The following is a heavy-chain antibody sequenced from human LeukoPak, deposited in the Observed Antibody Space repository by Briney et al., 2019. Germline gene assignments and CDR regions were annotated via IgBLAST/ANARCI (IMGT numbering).Heavy chain of an antibody. CDR3: AIRITMVRGPPDY. CDR2: IYYSGST. J-gene: IGHJ4*02. V-gene: IGHV4-39*07. D-gene: IGHD3-10*01. Sequence: SETLSLTCTVSGGSISSSSYYWGWLRQPPGKGLEWLGSIYYSGSTYYNPSLKSRVTISVDSSKNQFSLKLSSVTAADTAVYYCAIRITMVRGPPDYWGQGTLVTVSS. CDR1: GGSISSSSYY.